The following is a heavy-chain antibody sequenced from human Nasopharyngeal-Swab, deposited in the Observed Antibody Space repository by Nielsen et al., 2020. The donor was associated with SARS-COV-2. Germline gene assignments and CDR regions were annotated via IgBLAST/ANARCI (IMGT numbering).Heavy chain of an antibody. CDR3: AKAPRIAVAGTN. CDR1: GFTFSIYA. J-gene: IGHJ4*02. V-gene: IGHV3-23*01. CDR2: ISNGGGTT. D-gene: IGHD6-13*01. Sequence: RGSLRLSCAASGFTFSIYAMSWVRQAPGKGLEWVSSISNGGGTTYYVDSVKGRFTISRDNSKNTLYLQMNSLRVEDTAVYYCAKAPRIAVAGTNWGQGTLVTVSS.